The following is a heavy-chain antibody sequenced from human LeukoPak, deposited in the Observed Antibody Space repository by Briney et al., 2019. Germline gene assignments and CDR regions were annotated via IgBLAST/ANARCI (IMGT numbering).Heavy chain of an antibody. CDR2: IKQDGSEK. CDR1: GFTFRSYW. V-gene: IGHV3-7*03. CDR3: ARDGSPFDF. Sequence: PGGSLRLSGAASGFTFRSYWMSWVRQAPGKGLEWVANIKQDGSEKYYVESVKGRFTISRDNARKSLYLQMNSLRADDTALYYCARDGSPFDFWGQGTLVTVSS. J-gene: IGHJ4*02.